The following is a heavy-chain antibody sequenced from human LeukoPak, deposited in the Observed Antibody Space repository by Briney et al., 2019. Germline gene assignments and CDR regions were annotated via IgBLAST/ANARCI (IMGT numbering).Heavy chain of an antibody. CDR2: IRGSNGNT. V-gene: IGHV1-18*01. Sequence: RASLKVSCTASGYTFSTYGIAWVRQAPGQGLEWMGWIRGSNGNTNYAQKFQGRVTMTTNTTTTTAYMELRGLRSDDSAVYYCAGDGYFDYWGQGTLVTVSS. CDR3: AGDGYFDY. J-gene: IGHJ4*02. CDR1: GYTFSTYG.